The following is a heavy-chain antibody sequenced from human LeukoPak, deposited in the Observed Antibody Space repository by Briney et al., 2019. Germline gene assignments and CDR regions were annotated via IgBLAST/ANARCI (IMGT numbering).Heavy chain of an antibody. CDR1: GGSFSGYY. CDR3: ARGRGALCFGY. D-gene: IGHD1-26*01. V-gene: IGHV4-34*01. Sequence: PSETLSLTCAVYGGSFSGYYWSWIRQPPGKGLEWIGEINHSGSTNYNPSLKSRVTISVDTSKNQFSLKLSSVTAADTAVYYCARGRGALCFGYWGQGTLVTVSS. J-gene: IGHJ4*02. CDR2: INHSGST.